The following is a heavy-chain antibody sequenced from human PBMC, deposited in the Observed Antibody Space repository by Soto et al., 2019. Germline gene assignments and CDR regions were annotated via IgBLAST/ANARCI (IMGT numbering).Heavy chain of an antibody. Sequence: GGSLRLSCAASGFTFSNAWMSWVRQAPGKGLEWVGRIKSKTDGGTTDYAAPVKGRFTISRDDSKNTLYLQMNSLKTEDTAVYYCTTEPSLWFGESSDYWGQGTLVTVSS. D-gene: IGHD3-10*01. CDR3: TTEPSLWFGESSDY. V-gene: IGHV3-15*01. CDR2: IKSKTDGGTT. J-gene: IGHJ4*02. CDR1: GFTFSNAW.